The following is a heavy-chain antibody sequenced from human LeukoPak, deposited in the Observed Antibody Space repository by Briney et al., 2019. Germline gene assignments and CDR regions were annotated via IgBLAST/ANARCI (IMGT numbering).Heavy chain of an antibody. J-gene: IGHJ4*02. CDR3: ARDGSWCFDY. CDR1: GGSISNYF. V-gene: IGHV4-4*07. CDR2: IHTSGRT. Sequence: PSETLSLTRTVSGGSISNYFLSCLRQPAGKGLEWIGRIHTSGRTNSNPSLKSRVTMSVDTSKNQFSLKLSSVTAADTSVYYCARDGSWCFDYWGQGTLVTVSS. D-gene: IGHD2-15*01.